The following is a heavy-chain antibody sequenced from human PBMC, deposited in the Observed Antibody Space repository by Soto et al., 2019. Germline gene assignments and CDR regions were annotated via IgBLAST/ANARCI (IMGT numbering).Heavy chain of an antibody. CDR1: GYNLITHY. V-gene: IGHV1-46*01. J-gene: IGHJ4*02. CDR3: ARAFVERSPPWVGYLEL. CDR2: INPSTGDT. Sequence: GASVKVSCKASGYNLITHYMHWVRQAPGQGPEWMGVINPSTGDTSYAQKFQGRVTMARDTYTSTVYMELSNLRYDDTAVYFCARAFVERSPPWVGYLELWGQAVTVTVNS. D-gene: IGHD6-25*01.